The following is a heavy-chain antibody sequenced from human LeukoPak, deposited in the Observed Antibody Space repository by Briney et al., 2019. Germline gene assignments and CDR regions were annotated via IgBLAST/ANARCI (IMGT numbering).Heavy chain of an antibody. Sequence: GGSLRLSRGASGFTLKNYWMSWVRQAPGKGLEWVANINQDGSEKYYVDSVKGRLTISRDNAKNSLYLQMNSLRAEDTAVYYCARDQGFSYYYYYMDVWGKGTTVTVSS. CDR2: INQDGSEK. V-gene: IGHV3-7*01. CDR3: ARDQGFSYYYYYMDV. D-gene: IGHD3-3*01. CDR1: GFTLKNYW. J-gene: IGHJ6*03.